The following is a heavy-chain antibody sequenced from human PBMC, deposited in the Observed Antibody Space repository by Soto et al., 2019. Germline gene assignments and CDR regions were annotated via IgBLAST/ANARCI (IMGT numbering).Heavy chain of an antibody. CDR3: AMVDNYVTPTPQDV. D-gene: IGHD3-16*01. CDR1: GCIFVNYG. J-gene: IGHJ6*02. V-gene: IGHV1-18*01. CDR2: ISPYSGHT. Sequence: QVQLVQSGDEVRKPGSSVTVSCKASGCIFVNYGIAWVRQAPGQGLECMGWISPYSGHTHYACKVQGRLAMPTDTSKSPAYMDLRSLTSDATAVYYCAMVDNYVTPTPQDVWGQGTTVTVSS.